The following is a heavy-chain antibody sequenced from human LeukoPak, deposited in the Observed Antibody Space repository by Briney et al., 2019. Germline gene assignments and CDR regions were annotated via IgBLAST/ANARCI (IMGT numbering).Heavy chain of an antibody. CDR1: GFTFSSYN. J-gene: IGHJ4*02. Sequence: GGSLRLSCAASGFTFSSYNMNWVRQAPGQGLEWVSYISSSGTTISYAQSVKGRFTITRDNAQNSLTLHMNTLRADDTAVYYCAKDKVGAPVFDYWGQGTLVTVSS. CDR2: ISSSGTTI. CDR3: AKDKVGAPVFDY. V-gene: IGHV3-48*01. D-gene: IGHD1-26*01.